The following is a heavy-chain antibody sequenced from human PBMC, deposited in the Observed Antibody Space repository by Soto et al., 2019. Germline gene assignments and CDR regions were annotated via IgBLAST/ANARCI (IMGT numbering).Heavy chain of an antibody. J-gene: IGHJ4*02. CDR3: ARYGSGECNRGSCYSPFDF. V-gene: IGHV4-59*08. Sequence: SETLPLTCTVSGGSISSYYWSWIRQPPGKGLEWIGYIYYSGSTNYNPSLRSRVTISVDTSKNQFSLKLSSVTAADTAVYYCARYGSGECNRGSCYSPFDFWGQGTLVTVSS. CDR2: IYYSGST. CDR1: GGSISSYY. D-gene: IGHD2-15*01.